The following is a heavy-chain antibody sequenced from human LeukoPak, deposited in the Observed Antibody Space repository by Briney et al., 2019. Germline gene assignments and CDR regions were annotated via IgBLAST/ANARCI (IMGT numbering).Heavy chain of an antibody. CDR3: AAYRQVLLPFES. CDR2: IFPSGGEI. D-gene: IGHD2-8*02. CDR1: GFTFSTLA. Sequence: GGSLRLSCAASGFTFSTLAMIWDRQPSGKGLKWVSSIFPSGGEIHYADSVRGRFTISRDNSKSTLSLQMNSLRAEDTAIYYCAAYRQVLLPFESWGQGTLVTVSS. J-gene: IGHJ4*02. V-gene: IGHV3-23*01.